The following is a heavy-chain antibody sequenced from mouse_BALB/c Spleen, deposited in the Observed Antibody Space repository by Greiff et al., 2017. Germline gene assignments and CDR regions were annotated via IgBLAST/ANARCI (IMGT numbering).Heavy chain of an antibody. J-gene: IGHJ3*01. V-gene: IGHV1-14*01. CDR2: INPYNDGT. D-gene: IGHD2-14*01. CDR1: GYTFTSYV. CDR3: GRSGYRYDEAWFAY. Sequence: EVQLQQSGPELVKPGASVKMSCKASGYTFTSYVMHWVKQKPGQGLEWIGYINPYNDGTKYNEKFKGKATLTSDKSSSTAYMELSSLTSEDSAVYYCGRSGYRYDEAWFAYWGQGTLVTVSA.